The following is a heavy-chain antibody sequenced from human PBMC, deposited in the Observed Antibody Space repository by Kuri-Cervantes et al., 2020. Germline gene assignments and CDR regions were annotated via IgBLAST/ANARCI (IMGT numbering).Heavy chain of an antibody. J-gene: IGHJ6*02. CDR3: ARGPNVVVAATCGMDV. Sequence: GESLKISCAASGFTVSSNYMSWVRQAPGMGLVWVSRINSDGSSTSYADSVKGRFTISRDNSKNTLYLQMNSLRAEDTAVYYCARGPNVVVAATCGMDVWGQGTTVTVSS. V-gene: IGHV3-74*01. CDR1: GFTVSSNY. D-gene: IGHD2-15*01. CDR2: INSDGSST.